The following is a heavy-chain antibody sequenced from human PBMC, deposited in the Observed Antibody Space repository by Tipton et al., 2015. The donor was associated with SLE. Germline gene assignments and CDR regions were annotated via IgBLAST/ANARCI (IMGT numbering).Heavy chain of an antibody. CDR3: ARHPSGSSFDY. D-gene: IGHD6-6*01. V-gene: IGHV4-59*08. CDR2: IYYSGDT. J-gene: IGHJ4*02. CDR1: GGSMTGSY. Sequence: TLSLTCSVSGGSMTGSYWSWVRQPPGRGLEWIGSIYYSGDTHYNPSLNSRVTISVDTSKNQFSLKLSSVTAADTAVYYCARHPSGSSFDYWGQGTLVTVSS.